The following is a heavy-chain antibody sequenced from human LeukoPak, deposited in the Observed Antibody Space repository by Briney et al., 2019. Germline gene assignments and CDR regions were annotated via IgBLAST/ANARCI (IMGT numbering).Heavy chain of an antibody. V-gene: IGHV4-59*01. D-gene: IGHD2-21*01. J-gene: IGHJ5*02. CDR2: IYYSGST. CDR3: ARCGGDCYMGDWFDP. Sequence: PSETLSLTCAVYGGSFSGYYWSWIRQPPGKGLEWIGYIYYSGSTNYNPSLKSRVTISVDTSKNQFSLKLSSVTAADTAVYYCARCGGDCYMGDWFDPWGQGTLVTVSS. CDR1: GGSFSGYY.